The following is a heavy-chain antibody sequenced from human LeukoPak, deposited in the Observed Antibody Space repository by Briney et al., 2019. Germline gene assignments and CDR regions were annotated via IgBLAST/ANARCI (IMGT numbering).Heavy chain of an antibody. V-gene: IGHV3-23*01. Sequence: PGRSLRLSCAASGFTFGSNPMSWVRHAPGKGLEWVSAISSSGASTLYVDSMKGRFTISRDKSKTTLYLQINSLRAEDTAVYYCAKRYIGNYYFDYWGQGTLVTVSS. CDR3: AKRYIGNYYFDY. CDR1: GFTFGSNP. J-gene: IGHJ4*02. CDR2: ISSSGAST. D-gene: IGHD3-16*02.